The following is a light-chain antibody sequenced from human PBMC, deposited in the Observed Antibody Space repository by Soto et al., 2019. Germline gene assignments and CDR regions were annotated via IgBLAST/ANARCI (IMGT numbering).Light chain of an antibody. Sequence: QSALTQPASMSGSPGQSITISCTGTSTDVGGYNYVSWYQQHPGKAPKLMIYEVTNRPSGVSDRFSGSKSGNTASLTISGLQAEDEADYYCSSYRSSITLGVFGGGTKVTVL. CDR2: EVT. CDR1: STDVGGYNY. J-gene: IGLJ2*01. CDR3: SSYRSSITLGV. V-gene: IGLV2-14*01.